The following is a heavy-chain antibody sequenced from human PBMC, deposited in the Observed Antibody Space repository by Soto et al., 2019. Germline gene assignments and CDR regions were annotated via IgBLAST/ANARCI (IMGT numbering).Heavy chain of an antibody. CDR2: INHSGST. J-gene: IGHJ4*02. CDR3: ARRFYGDYYLDY. D-gene: IGHD4-17*01. V-gene: IGHV4-34*01. Sequence: PSETLSLTCAVYGGSFSGYYWSWIRQPPGKGLEWIGEINHSGSTNYNPSLKSRVTISVDTSKNQFSLKLSSVTAADTAVYYCARRFYGDYYLDYWGQGTLVTVSS. CDR1: GGSFSGYY.